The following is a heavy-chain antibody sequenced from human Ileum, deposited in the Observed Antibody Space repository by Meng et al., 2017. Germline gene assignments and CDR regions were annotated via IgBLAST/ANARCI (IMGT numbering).Heavy chain of an antibody. J-gene: IGHJ4*02. Sequence: QVQLQESRSGPVEPPPTPSLTCTVSGCSISSGGYYWSWIRQHPGKGLEWIGYIYYSGTTYYNPSLKSRVTISVDTSKNQFSLKLSSVTAADTAVYYCAREPPAAAGTGADYWGQGTLVTVSS. CDR2: IYYSGTT. V-gene: IGHV4-31*03. CDR1: GCSISSGGYY. CDR3: AREPPAAAGTGADY. D-gene: IGHD6-13*01.